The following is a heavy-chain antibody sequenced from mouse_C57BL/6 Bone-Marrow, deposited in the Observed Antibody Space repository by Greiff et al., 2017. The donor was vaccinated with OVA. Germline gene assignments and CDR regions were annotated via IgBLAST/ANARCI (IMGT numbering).Heavy chain of an antibody. CDR3: ARSWGYYSYAMDY. CDR2: IYPRSGNT. V-gene: IGHV1-81*01. J-gene: IGHJ4*01. D-gene: IGHD2-3*01. CDR1: GYTFTSYG. Sequence: QVQLQQPGAELARPGASVKLSCKASGYTFTSYGISWVKQRTGQGLEWIGEIYPRSGNTYYNEKFKGKATLTAEKSSSTAYMELRSLTSEDSAVYFCARSWGYYSYAMDYWGQGTSVTVSS.